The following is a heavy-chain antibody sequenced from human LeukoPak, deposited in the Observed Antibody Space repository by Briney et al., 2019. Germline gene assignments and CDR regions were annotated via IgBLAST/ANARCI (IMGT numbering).Heavy chain of an antibody. V-gene: IGHV4-39*07. Sequence: SETLSLTCTVSSASISSSPYFWGWIRQSPGQGLEWIGSISYSGTTYYNPSLKSRVTISVDTSKNQFSLKLSSVTAADTAVYYCARRGKAGYSSGWYHRGPIDYWGQGTLVTVSS. CDR1: SASISSSPYF. CDR2: ISYSGTT. D-gene: IGHD6-19*01. J-gene: IGHJ4*02. CDR3: ARRGKAGYSSGWYHRGPIDY.